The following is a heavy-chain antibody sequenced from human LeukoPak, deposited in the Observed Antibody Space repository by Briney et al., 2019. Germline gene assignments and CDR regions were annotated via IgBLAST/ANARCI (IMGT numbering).Heavy chain of an antibody. Sequence: PSQTLSLTCTVSGGSISSGGYYWSWIRQPPGKGLEWIGSIYYSGSTYYNPSLKSRVTISVDTSKNQFSLKVTSLTAADTAVYFCAREGRIAATGKPFDIWGQGTMVTVSS. CDR3: AREGRIAATGKPFDI. J-gene: IGHJ3*02. CDR1: GGSISSGGYY. D-gene: IGHD6-13*01. V-gene: IGHV4-39*07. CDR2: IYYSGST.